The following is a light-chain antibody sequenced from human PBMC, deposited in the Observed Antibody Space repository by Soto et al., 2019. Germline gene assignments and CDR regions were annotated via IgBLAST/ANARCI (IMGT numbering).Light chain of an antibody. CDR3: QQYGSSPIT. Sequence: ENVLTQSPGTLSLSPGDIATLSFSASQSVVNNYLAWLQQIPGQAPRLLIYAASSRATGIPDRFSGSGSGTDFTLTINRLEPEDFALYHCQQYGSSPITFGQGTRLEIK. J-gene: IGKJ5*01. CDR1: QSVVNNY. CDR2: AAS. V-gene: IGKV3-20*01.